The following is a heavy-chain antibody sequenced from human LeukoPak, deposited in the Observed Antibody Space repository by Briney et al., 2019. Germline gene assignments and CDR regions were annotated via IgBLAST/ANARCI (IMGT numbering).Heavy chain of an antibody. CDR3: AREAPNSYRSGWFDY. D-gene: IGHD6-25*01. CDR2: INPSGGST. Sequence: ASVKVSCKASGYTFTSYYMHWVRQAPGQGLEWMGIINPSGGSTSYAQKFQGRVTMTRDTSTSTVYMELSSLRSEDTAVYYCAREAPNSYRSGWFDYWGQGTLVTVSS. CDR1: GYTFTSYY. J-gene: IGHJ4*02. V-gene: IGHV1-46*01.